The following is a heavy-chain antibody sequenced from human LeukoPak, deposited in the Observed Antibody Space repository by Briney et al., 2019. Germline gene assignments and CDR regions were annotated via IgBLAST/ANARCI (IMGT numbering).Heavy chain of an antibody. CDR3: ARGGIPVEMATIYPFDY. V-gene: IGHV1-69*04. Sequence: ASVKVSCKASGGTFSSYAISWVRQAPGQGLEWMGRIIPILGIANYAQKFQGRVTITADKSTSTAYMELSSLRSEDTAVYYCARGGIPVEMATIYPFDYWGQGTLVTVSS. J-gene: IGHJ4*02. CDR1: GGTFSSYA. CDR2: IIPILGIA. D-gene: IGHD5-24*01.